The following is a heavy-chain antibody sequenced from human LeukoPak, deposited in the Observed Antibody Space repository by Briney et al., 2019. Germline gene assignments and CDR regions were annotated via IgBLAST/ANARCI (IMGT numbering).Heavy chain of an antibody. Sequence: GGSLRLSCAASGFTFSSYAMSWVRQAPGKGLEWVSIISSSDAGTYYADSVKGRFTISRDNSNSTLYLQMHSLRAEDTAVYYCAKAAGSSSYYFDYWGQGTLVTVSS. D-gene: IGHD6-13*01. V-gene: IGHV3-23*01. CDR1: GFTFSSYA. CDR3: AKAAGSSSYYFDY. CDR2: ISSSDAGT. J-gene: IGHJ4*02.